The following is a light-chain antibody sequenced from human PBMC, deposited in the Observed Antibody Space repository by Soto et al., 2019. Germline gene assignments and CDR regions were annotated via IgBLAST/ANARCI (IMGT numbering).Light chain of an antibody. V-gene: IGKV1-27*01. CDR3: QKYSSVPV. CDR2: AAS. Sequence: DIQMTQSPTSLSASVGDRVTITCRASQGIRNYVAWYQQIPGKAPKLLIYAASTLQSGVPSRFSGSGSGTDFTLTINGLQPEDVAXYXCQKYSSVPVFGPGTKVEIK. J-gene: IGKJ3*01. CDR1: QGIRNY.